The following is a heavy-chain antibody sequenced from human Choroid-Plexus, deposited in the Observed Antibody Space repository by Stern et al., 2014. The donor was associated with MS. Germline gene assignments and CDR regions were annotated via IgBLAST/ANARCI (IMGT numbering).Heavy chain of an antibody. V-gene: IGHV3-30*18. CDR1: GFTFSNFG. J-gene: IGHJ4*02. Sequence: QVQLVESGGGVAQPGRPLILSCAASGFTFSNFGMHWVRQAPGKGLEWVALISYDGSDKYYADSVKGRFTIFRANSKNTLYMHMNSLRGEDTAVYYCAKDRQWSTYFFDYWGQGSLVTVSS. CDR3: AKDRQWSTYFFDY. D-gene: IGHD2-15*01. CDR2: ISYDGSDK.